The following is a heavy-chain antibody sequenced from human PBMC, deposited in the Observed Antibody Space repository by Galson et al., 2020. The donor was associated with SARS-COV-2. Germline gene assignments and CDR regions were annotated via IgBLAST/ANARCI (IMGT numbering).Heavy chain of an antibody. J-gene: IGHJ4*02. CDR3: ARHLYGDYAYVDH. V-gene: IGHV5-51*01. CDR1: GYNFNRYW. Sequence: GESLKISCKGSGYNFNRYWITWVRQMPGKGLEWMGIISPSDSETIYSPSFQGQVTISADKSISTAYLQWNSLKASDTAIYFCARHLYGDYAYVDHWGRGTPVIVSS. D-gene: IGHD4-17*01. CDR2: ISPSDSET.